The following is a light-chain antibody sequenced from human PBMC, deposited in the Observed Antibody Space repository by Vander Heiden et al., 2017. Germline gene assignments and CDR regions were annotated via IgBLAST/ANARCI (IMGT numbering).Light chain of an antibody. CDR2: WAS. CDR1: QSVLYSSNNKNY. V-gene: IGKV4-1*01. CDR3: QQYYTTLT. Sequence: DIVMTQYPDYLAVSLGERATINCKSSQSVLYSSNNKNYLAWYRQKPGQPPELLIYWASTRESGVPDRFSGSGSGTDFTLTISSLQAEDVAVYYCQQYYTTLTFGQGTRLEIK. J-gene: IGKJ5*01.